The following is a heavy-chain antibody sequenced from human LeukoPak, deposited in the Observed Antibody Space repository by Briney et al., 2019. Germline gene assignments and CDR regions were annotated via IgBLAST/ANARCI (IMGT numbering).Heavy chain of an antibody. CDR1: GYSISSGYF. J-gene: IGHJ5*02. D-gene: IGHD6-13*01. CDR3: ARGYSSSWYFNWFDP. CDR2: IYHSGTA. V-gene: IGHV4-38-2*02. Sequence: SETLSLTCTVSGYSISSGYFWGWIRQPPGKGLEWIGSIYHSGTAYYNPSLKSRVTISVDTSKNQFSLKLTSVTAADTAVYYCARGYSSSWYFNWFDPWGQGTLVTVSS.